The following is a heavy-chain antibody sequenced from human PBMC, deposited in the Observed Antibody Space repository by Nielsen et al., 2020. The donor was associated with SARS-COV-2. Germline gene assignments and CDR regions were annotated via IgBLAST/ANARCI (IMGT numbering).Heavy chain of an antibody. D-gene: IGHD3-10*01. CDR2: ISAYNGNT. Sequence: ASVKVSCKASGYTFTSYGISWVRQAPGQGLEWMGWISAYNGNTNYAQKLQGRVTMTTDTSTSTAYMELSSLRSEDTAVYYCARDRRALYGRCGELLYSWWFDPWGQGTLVTVSS. J-gene: IGHJ5*02. V-gene: IGHV1-18*04. CDR1: GYTFTSYG. CDR3: ARDRRALYGRCGELLYSWWFDP.